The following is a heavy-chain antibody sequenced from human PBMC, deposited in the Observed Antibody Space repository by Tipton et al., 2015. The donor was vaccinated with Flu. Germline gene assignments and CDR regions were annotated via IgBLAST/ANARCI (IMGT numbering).Heavy chain of an antibody. V-gene: IGHV4-4*07. D-gene: IGHD3-10*01. J-gene: IGHJ4*02. Sequence: LRLSCTVSGGSISSYYWSWIRQPAGKGPEWIGRIYTSGSTNYNPSLKSRVTMSVDTSKNQFSLKLSSVTAADTAVYYCAREISNTIIRGFDYWGQGILVTVSS. CDR1: GGSISSYY. CDR3: AREISNTIIRGFDY. CDR2: IYTSGST.